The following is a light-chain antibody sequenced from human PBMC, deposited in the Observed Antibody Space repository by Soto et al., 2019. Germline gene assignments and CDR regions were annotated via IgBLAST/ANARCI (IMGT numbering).Light chain of an antibody. J-gene: IGKJ2*01. CDR3: QQYGSSPYT. V-gene: IGKV3-20*01. CDR1: QSFGSSY. Sequence: EIVLPQSPATLSLSQGERATLSCRASQSFGSSYLAWYQQKPGQAPRPLIYGASSRATGIPDRFSGSGSGTDFTLTISRLEPEDFAVYYCQQYGSSPYTFGQGTKLEIK. CDR2: GAS.